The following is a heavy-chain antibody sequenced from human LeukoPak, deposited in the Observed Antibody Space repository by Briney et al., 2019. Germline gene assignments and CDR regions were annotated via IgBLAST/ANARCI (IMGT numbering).Heavy chain of an antibody. CDR2: INSDGSNT. Sequence: QTGGSLRLSCAVSGFTFSSYWIHWVRQAPGKGLVWVSRINSDGSNTRYADSVKGRFTISRDNAKNTLYLQMSSLRAEDTAVYYCASTAHVVVVAATPEGHDYWGQGTLVTVSS. CDR1: GFTFSSYW. D-gene: IGHD2-15*01. CDR3: ASTAHVVVVAATPEGHDY. V-gene: IGHV3-74*01. J-gene: IGHJ4*02.